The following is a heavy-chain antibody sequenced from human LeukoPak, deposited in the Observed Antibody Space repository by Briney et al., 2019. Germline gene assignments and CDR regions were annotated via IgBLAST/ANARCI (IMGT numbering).Heavy chain of an antibody. CDR3: AKVSYSGYEPTYYYYYYGMDV. V-gene: IGHV3-23*01. Sequence: GGSLRLSCAASGFTLSTYAMTWVRQAPGKGLEWVSAITAGGGSTYYADSVKGRFTISRANSKNTLYLQMNSLRAEDTAVYYCAKVSYSGYEPTYYYYYYGMDVWGQGTTVTVSS. CDR2: ITAGGGST. CDR1: GFTLSTYA. D-gene: IGHD5-12*01. J-gene: IGHJ6*02.